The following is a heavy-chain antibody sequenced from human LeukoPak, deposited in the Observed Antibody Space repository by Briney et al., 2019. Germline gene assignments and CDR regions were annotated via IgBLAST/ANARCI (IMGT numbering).Heavy chain of an antibody. Sequence: PGRSLRLSCAASGFTFSSYGMHWVRQAPGKGLEWVAVIWYDGSNKYYADSVKGRFTISRDNSKNTLYLQMNSLRAEDTAVYYCARDQKLSGWYFSLPDYWGQGTLVTVSS. CDR3: ARDQKLSGWYFSLPDY. V-gene: IGHV3-33*01. CDR2: IWYDGSNK. J-gene: IGHJ4*02. D-gene: IGHD6-19*01. CDR1: GFTFSSYG.